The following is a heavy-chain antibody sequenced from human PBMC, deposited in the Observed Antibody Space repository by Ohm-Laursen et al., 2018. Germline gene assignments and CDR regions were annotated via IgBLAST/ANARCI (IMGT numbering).Heavy chain of an antibody. J-gene: IGHJ6*02. Sequence: ASVKVSCKASGYTFTSYGISWVRQAPGQGLEWMGWISAYNGNTNYAQKLQGRVTMTTDTSTSTAYMELRSLRSDDTAVYYCARGSTGVVINYYYYYGMDVWGQGTTVTVSS. CDR2: ISAYNGNT. CDR1: GYTFTSYG. CDR3: ARGSTGVVINYYYYYGMDV. V-gene: IGHV1-18*01. D-gene: IGHD3-3*01.